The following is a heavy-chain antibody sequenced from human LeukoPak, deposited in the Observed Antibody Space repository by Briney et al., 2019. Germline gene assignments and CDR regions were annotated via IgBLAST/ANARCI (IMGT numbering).Heavy chain of an antibody. D-gene: IGHD3-16*02. V-gene: IGHV3-23*01. CDR1: GFTFSSYA. J-gene: IGHJ4*02. CDR2: ISGSGGST. CDR3: AKEGYLRLGELSLNHFDY. Sequence: GGSLRLSCAASGFTFSSYAMSWVRQAPGEGLEWVSAISGSGGSTYYADSVKGRFTISRDNSKNTLYLQMNSLRAEDTAVYYCAKEGYLRLGELSLNHFDYWGQGTLVTVSS.